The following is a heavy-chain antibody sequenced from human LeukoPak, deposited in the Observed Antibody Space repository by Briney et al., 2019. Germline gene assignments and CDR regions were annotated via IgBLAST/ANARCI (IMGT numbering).Heavy chain of an antibody. CDR1: GFTFSSHW. Sequence: GGSLRLSCAASGFTFSSHWMHWVRQAPGKGLEWVSRINPAGSDTRYADSVKGRFTISRDNAKNTLYLQMNSLRGEDTAVYYCARDRTDDSGVNYNPMFDHWGQGTMVTVS. V-gene: IGHV3-74*01. D-gene: IGHD3-10*01. CDR2: INPAGSDT. J-gene: IGHJ3*01. CDR3: ARDRTDDSGVNYNPMFDH.